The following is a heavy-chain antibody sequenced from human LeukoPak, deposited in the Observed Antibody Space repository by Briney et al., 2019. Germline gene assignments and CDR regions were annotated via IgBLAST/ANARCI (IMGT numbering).Heavy chain of an antibody. CDR3: ARVGVYSGYDLAY. D-gene: IGHD5-12*01. J-gene: IGHJ4*02. CDR2: IGSSGNYI. CDR1: GFTFSSYA. V-gene: IGHV3-21*01. Sequence: GGSLRLSCAASGFTFSSYAMSWVRQAPGKGLEWVSSIGSSGNYIYYADSLKGRFTISRDNAKNSLYLQMNSLRAEDTAVYYCARVGVYSGYDLAYWGQGTLVTVSS.